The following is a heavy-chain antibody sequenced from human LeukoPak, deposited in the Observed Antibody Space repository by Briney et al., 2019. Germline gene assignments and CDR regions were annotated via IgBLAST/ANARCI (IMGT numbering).Heavy chain of an antibody. Sequence: PSQTLSLTCTVSGGSISRGGYYWSWIRQHPGKGLEWIGYIYYSGSTYYNPSLKSRVTISVDTSKNQFSLKLTSVTAADTAVYYCARVSSGSYYFDSWGQGTLVTVSS. D-gene: IGHD1-26*01. V-gene: IGHV4-31*03. CDR2: IYYSGST. CDR1: GGSISRGGYY. J-gene: IGHJ4*02. CDR3: ARVSSGSYYFDS.